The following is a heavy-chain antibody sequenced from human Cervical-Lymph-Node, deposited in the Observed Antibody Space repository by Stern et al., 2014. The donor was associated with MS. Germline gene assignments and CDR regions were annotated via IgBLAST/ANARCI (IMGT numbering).Heavy chain of an antibody. CDR1: GGTFSTYV. CDR2: LIPIFGAA. D-gene: IGHD7-27*01. CDR3: ARGKTGDPNFDY. V-gene: IGHV1-69*01. J-gene: IGHJ4*02. Sequence: VQLVEAGAEGKKPGSSVKVSCKASGGTFSTYVISWVRQAPGQGLEWMGGLIPIFGAANYAQKFQGRVTIIADESTSTAYLELSSLRAEDTAVYYCARGKTGDPNFDYWGQGTLVTVSS.